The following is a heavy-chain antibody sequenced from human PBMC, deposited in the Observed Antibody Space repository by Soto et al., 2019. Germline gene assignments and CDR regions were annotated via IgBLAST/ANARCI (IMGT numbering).Heavy chain of an antibody. D-gene: IGHD1-1*01. CDR1: EFTFGDHY. CDR3: VRVDGGYFVDY. J-gene: IGHJ4*02. CDR2: IRKKANGYTT. Sequence: EVQLVESGGGLVQPGGSLRLSCVASEFTFGDHYMDWVRQAPGKGLEWVGRIRKKANGYTTEYAASVKGRFTISRDDSKNSLYVQMNSLKTEDTAVYYCVRVDGGYFVDYWGQGTLVTVSS. V-gene: IGHV3-72*01.